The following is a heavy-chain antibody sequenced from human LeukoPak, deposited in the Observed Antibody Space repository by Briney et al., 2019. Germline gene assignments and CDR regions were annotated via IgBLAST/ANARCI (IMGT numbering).Heavy chain of an antibody. D-gene: IGHD2-2*01. CDR1: GFTFDDYG. V-gene: IGHV3-20*04. CDR3: ARETYCSSTSCLDY. CDR2: INWNGGST. Sequence: PGGSLRLSCAASGFTFDDYGMSWVRQAPGKGLEWVSGINWNGGSTGYAGSVKGRFTISRDNAKNSLYLQMNSLRAEDTALYYCARETYCSSTSCLDYWGQGTLVTVSS. J-gene: IGHJ4*02.